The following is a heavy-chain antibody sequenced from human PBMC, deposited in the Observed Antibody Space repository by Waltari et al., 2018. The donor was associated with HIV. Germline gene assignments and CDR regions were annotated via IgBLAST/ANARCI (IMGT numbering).Heavy chain of an antibody. CDR2: ISRSSSSI. Sequence: EVQLVESGGGLVQPGGSLRLSCAASGFTFSNYTMNWVRQDPGKGLECVSYISRSSSSIFYADSVKGRFTISRDNAKNSLYLQMNSLRVEDTAVYYCARDRTRYYFDSWGQGTLVTVSS. D-gene: IGHD6-6*01. J-gene: IGHJ4*02. CDR3: ARDRTRYYFDS. CDR1: GFTFSNYT. V-gene: IGHV3-48*01.